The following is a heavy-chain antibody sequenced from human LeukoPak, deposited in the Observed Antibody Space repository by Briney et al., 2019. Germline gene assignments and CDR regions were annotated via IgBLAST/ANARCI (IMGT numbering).Heavy chain of an antibody. CDR1: GYTFTGYY. D-gene: IGHD2-15*01. CDR3: ARVDVVVVAAPDY. CDR2: INPNSGGT. V-gene: IGHV1-2*02. Sequence: ASVKVSCKASGYTFTGYYMHWVRQAPGQGLEWMGWINPNSGGTNYAQKFQGRVTMTRDTSISTAYMELSRLRSDDTAVYYCARVDVVVVAAPDYWGQGTLVTVSS. J-gene: IGHJ4*02.